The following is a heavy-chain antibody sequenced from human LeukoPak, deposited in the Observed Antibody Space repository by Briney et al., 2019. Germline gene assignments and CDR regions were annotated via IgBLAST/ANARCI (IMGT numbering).Heavy chain of an antibody. CDR2: ISSSSSYI. D-gene: IGHD6-13*01. Sequence: GGSLRLSCAASGFTFSSYWMSWVRQAPGKGLEWVSSISSSSSYIYYADSVKGRFTISRDNAKNSLYLQMNSVRAEDTAVYYCARGSSPWGTFDIWGQGTMVTVSS. V-gene: IGHV3-21*01. CDR3: ARGSSPWGTFDI. CDR1: GFTFSSYW. J-gene: IGHJ3*02.